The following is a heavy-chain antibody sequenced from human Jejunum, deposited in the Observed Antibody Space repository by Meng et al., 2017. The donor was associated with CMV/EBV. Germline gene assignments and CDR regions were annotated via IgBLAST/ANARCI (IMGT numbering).Heavy chain of an antibody. D-gene: IGHD2-8*01. CDR1: GFTVSSNY. J-gene: IGHJ4*02. Sequence: CAASGFTVSSNYLSWVRQAPGTVFEWVSILYTGGSTYYADSVKGRFTISRDNSKNTLYLQMNSLRAEDTAVYYCARGRLTGYFDYWGQGTLVTVSS. CDR3: ARGRLTGYFDY. V-gene: IGHV3-66*02. CDR2: LYTGGST.